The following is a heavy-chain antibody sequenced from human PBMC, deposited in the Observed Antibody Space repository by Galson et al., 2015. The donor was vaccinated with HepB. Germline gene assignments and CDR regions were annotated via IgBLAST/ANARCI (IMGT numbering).Heavy chain of an antibody. CDR3: ARDQITMIVVVITGDAFDI. Sequence: SLRLSCAASGFTFSSYAMHWVRQAPGKGLEWVAVISYDGSNKYYADSVKGRFTISRDNSKNTLYLQMNSLRAEDTAVYYCARDQITMIVVVITGDAFDIWGQGTMVTVSS. J-gene: IGHJ3*02. D-gene: IGHD3-22*01. CDR1: GFTFSSYA. V-gene: IGHV3-30-3*01. CDR2: ISYDGSNK.